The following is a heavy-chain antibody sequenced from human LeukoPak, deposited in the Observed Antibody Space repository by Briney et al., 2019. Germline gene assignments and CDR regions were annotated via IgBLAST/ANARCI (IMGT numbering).Heavy chain of an antibody. J-gene: IGHJ4*02. Sequence: PGRSLRLSCAASGFTFDDYAMHWVRQAPGKGLEWVSGISWNSGSIGYADSVKGRFTISRDNAKNSLYLQMNSLRAEDTALYYCAKGMNDYGDYDFDYWGQGTLVTVSS. V-gene: IGHV3-9*01. D-gene: IGHD4-17*01. CDR1: GFTFDDYA. CDR3: AKGMNDYGDYDFDY. CDR2: ISWNSGSI.